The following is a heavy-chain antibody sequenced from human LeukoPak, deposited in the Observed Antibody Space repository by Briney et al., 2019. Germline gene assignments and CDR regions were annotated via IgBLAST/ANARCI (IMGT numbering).Heavy chain of an antibody. J-gene: IGHJ4*02. CDR2: IYTSGST. Sequence: SETLSLTCTVSGGSISSYYWSWIRQPAGKGLEWIGRIYTSGSTNYNPSLKSRVTMSVDTSKNQFSLKLSSVTAADTAVYYCARVKTRSRGGPYFDYWGQGTLVTVSS. D-gene: IGHD3-16*01. CDR3: ARVKTRSRGGPYFDY. V-gene: IGHV4-4*07. CDR1: GGSISSYY.